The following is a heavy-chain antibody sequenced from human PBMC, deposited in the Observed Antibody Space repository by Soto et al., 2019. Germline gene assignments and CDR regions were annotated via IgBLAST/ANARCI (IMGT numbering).Heavy chain of an antibody. J-gene: IGHJ5*02. V-gene: IGHV4-30-2*01. D-gene: IGHD3-22*01. Sequence: SETLSLTCAVSGGSLSSGGYSWSWIRQPPGKGLEWIGYIYHSGSTYYNPSLKSRVTISVDRSKNQFSLKLSSVTAADTAVYYCARLYDSSGYPCWFDPWGQGTLVTVSS. CDR3: ARLYDSSGYPCWFDP. CDR2: IYHSGST. CDR1: GGSLSSGGYS.